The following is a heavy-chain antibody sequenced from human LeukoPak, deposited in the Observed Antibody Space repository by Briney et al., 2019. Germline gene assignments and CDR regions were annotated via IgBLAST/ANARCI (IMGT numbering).Heavy chain of an antibody. CDR1: GFTFNYYN. V-gene: IGHV3-21*01. J-gene: IGHJ3*02. CDR2: ITSSGAYI. CDR3: ARFRNYGLDAFDI. D-gene: IGHD4-11*01. Sequence: GGSLRLSCAASGFTFNYYNMNWVRQAPGKALEWVSSITSSGAYIFYADSVRGRFTISRDNAKNSLYLQMNSLRAEDTAVYYCARFRNYGLDAFDIWGQGTMVTVSS.